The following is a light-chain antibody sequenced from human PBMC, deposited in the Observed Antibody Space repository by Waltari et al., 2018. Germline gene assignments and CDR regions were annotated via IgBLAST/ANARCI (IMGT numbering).Light chain of an antibody. V-gene: IGKV3-15*01. CDR2: AAS. J-gene: IGKJ1*01. CDR3: QHYNNSPPA. CDR1: QAIVTN. Sequence: EIVMTQSPDTLSVSPGERATLACRASQAIVTNLAWYQQKPGQTPRLLIYAASTRATGIPARFSGSGSGTEFTLTISSLQSEDFAVYYCQHYNNSPPAFGQGTKVEIK.